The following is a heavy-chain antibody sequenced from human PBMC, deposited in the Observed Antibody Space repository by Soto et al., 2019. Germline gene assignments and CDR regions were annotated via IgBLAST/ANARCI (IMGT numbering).Heavy chain of an antibody. CDR1: GGSISSSSYY. CDR2: IYYSGST. CDR3: ARGYNYGLDV. Sequence: SETLSLTCTVSGGSISSSSYYWVLIRQPPGKGLEWIGSIYYSGSTYYNPSLKSRVTLSVDRSKNQFSLKLNSVTAADTAVYYCARGYNYGLDVWGQGTTVTVS. V-gene: IGHV4-39*07. J-gene: IGHJ6*02.